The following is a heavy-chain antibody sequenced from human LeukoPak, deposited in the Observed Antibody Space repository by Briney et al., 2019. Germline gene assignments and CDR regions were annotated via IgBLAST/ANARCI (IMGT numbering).Heavy chain of an antibody. CDR2: VSPSGGST. J-gene: IGHJ5*02. V-gene: IGHV1-46*01. D-gene: IGHD2-2*01. Sequence: ASVKVSCKASGFTFSTYYMHWVRQAPGQGLEWMGIVSPSGGSTRYAQKFQGRLTMTRDTSTSTVYMELSSLRSDDTAIYYCARDRSCSSTSCYGDWFDPWGQGTQVIVSS. CDR3: ARDRSCSSTSCYGDWFDP. CDR1: GFTFSTYY.